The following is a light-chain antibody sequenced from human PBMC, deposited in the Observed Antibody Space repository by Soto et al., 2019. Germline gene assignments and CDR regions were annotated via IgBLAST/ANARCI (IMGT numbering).Light chain of an antibody. V-gene: IGLV6-57*01. J-gene: IGLJ3*02. Sequence: NFMLTQPHSVSESPGTTVTISCTRSSGSIASHFVQWYQQRPGRSPTTVIYEYKQRPSGVPDRFSGSIDSSSNSASLTISGLKTEDEADYYCQSYDSSNHGVFGGGTKLTVL. CDR2: EYK. CDR1: SGSIASHF. CDR3: QSYDSSNHGV.